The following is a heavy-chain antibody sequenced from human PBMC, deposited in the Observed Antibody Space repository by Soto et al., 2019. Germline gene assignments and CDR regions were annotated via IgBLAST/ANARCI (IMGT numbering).Heavy chain of an antibody. J-gene: IGHJ6*02. V-gene: IGHV4-39*01. D-gene: IGHD2-8*01. CDR2: LHYSGST. Sequence: PSETLSRTYIFSGRPIRNRSYHTGWTTPPPVNALDWIGILHYSGSTYYNPSLKSRVTISVDTSKNQFSLKLSSVTAADTAVYYCARQRGSIVLMVYAIEDYYYGMDVWGQGTTVTVSS. CDR3: ARQRGSIVLMVYAIEDYYYGMDV. CDR1: GRPIRNRSYH.